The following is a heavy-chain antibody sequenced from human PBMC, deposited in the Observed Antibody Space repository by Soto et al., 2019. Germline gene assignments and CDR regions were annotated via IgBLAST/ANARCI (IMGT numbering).Heavy chain of an antibody. CDR1: GFTFSSYA. J-gene: IGHJ4*02. V-gene: IGHV3-23*01. CDR3: AKAVLKYSSSWYYFDY. Sequence: GGSLRLSCAASGFTFSSYAMSWVRQAPGKGLEWVSAISGSGGSTYYADSVKGRFTISRDNSKNTLYLQMNSLRAEDTAVYYCAKAVLKYSSSWYYFDYWGQGTLVTVSS. CDR2: ISGSGGST. D-gene: IGHD6-13*01.